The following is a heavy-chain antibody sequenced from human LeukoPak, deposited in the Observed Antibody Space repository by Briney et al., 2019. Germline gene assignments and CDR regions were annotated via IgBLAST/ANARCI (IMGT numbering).Heavy chain of an antibody. CDR1: GGSISSYY. V-gene: IGHV4-59*01. D-gene: IGHD3-10*01. Sequence: SETLSLTCTVSGGSISSYYWSWIRQPPGKGLEWIGYIYYSGSTNYNPSLKSRVTISVDTSKNQFSLKLSSVTAADTAVYYCARDLYYGSGSYYVDYWGQGTLVTVSS. CDR3: ARDLYYGSGSYYVDY. J-gene: IGHJ4*02. CDR2: IYYSGST.